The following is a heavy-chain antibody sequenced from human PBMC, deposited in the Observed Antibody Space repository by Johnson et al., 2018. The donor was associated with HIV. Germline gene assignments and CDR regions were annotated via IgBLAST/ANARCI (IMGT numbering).Heavy chain of an antibody. V-gene: IGHV3-23*04. J-gene: IGHJ3*02. D-gene: IGHD6-13*01. Sequence: VQLVESGGGLVQPGGSLRLSCAASGFTFASYAMSWVRQAPGKGLEWISLITGSGGSTYNADTVTGRFTISRDNSKNTLYLQMNSLRAEDTALYYCAKDSGYSSIYYKIGSFDIWGQGAMVTVSS. CDR3: AKDSGYSSIYYKIGSFDI. CDR2: ITGSGGST. CDR1: GFTFASYA.